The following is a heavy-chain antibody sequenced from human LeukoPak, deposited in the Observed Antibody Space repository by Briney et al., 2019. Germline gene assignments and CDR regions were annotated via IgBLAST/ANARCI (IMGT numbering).Heavy chain of an antibody. CDR3: ARGRVYGGNPGGY. V-gene: IGHV3-7*01. Sequence: PGGSLRLSCAASGFTFSSYWMSWVRQAPGKGLECVANIKQDGSEKYYVDSVKGRFTISRDNVKNSLYLQMNSLRAEDTAVYYCARGRVYGGNPGGYWGQGTLVTVSS. CDR2: IKQDGSEK. D-gene: IGHD4-23*01. J-gene: IGHJ4*02. CDR1: GFTFSSYW.